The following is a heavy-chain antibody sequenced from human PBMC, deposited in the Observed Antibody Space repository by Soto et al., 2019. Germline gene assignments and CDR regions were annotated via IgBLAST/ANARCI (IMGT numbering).Heavy chain of an antibody. CDR1: GFTFSSYG. J-gene: IGHJ4*01. Sequence: PGGSLRLSCAASGFTFSSYGMHWVRQAPGKGLEWVAVISQDGNNKYYADSVKGRFTISRDNSKNTLYLQMNSLRTEDTAVYYCAKAHSSRYYPFDYWGHGTLLTVSS. CDR3: AKAHSSRYYPFDY. D-gene: IGHD3-22*01. V-gene: IGHV3-30*18. CDR2: ISQDGNNK.